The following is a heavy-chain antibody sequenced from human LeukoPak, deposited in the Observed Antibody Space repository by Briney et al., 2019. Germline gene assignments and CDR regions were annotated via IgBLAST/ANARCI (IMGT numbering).Heavy chain of an antibody. CDR3: TACHDYGEYYFDN. Sequence: PGGSLSLSCAASGFTFTDFWMTWVRQAPGKGLEWVGRIKRKTDGGSTAYAAPVKGRFTISRDDSQYTIHLPMNTLKTADKCVYYCTACHDYGEYYFDNWGQGTLITVCS. V-gene: IGHV3-15*01. D-gene: IGHD4-17*01. J-gene: IGHJ4*02. CDR1: GFTFTDFW. CDR2: IKRKTDGGST.